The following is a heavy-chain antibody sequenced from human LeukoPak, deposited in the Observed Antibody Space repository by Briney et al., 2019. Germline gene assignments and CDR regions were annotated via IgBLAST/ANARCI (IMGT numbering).Heavy chain of an antibody. V-gene: IGHV3-74*01. CDR3: ARAERDWSGYSRLGYYYYMDV. CDR1: GFTFSRYW. Sequence: PGGSLRLSCAASGFTFSRYWMHWVRQAPGKGLVWVSRINSDGSSTNYADSVKGRFTISRDNAKNSLYLQMNSLRAEDTAVYYCARAERDWSGYSRLGYYYYMDVWGKGTTVTVSS. CDR2: INSDGSST. D-gene: IGHD3-3*01. J-gene: IGHJ6*03.